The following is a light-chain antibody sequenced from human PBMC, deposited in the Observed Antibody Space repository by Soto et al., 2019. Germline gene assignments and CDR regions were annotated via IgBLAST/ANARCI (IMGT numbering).Light chain of an antibody. CDR2: ELT. CDR3: SSYAGSNNVI. Sequence: QSVLTQPPSASGSPGQSVTISCTGTSSDIGGYDYVSWFQHHPGRAPKLMIYELTKRPSGVPDRFSGSRSGNTAFLTVSGLQAEDEADYYCSSYAGSNNVIFGGGTKVTVL. CDR1: SSDIGGYDY. V-gene: IGLV2-8*01. J-gene: IGLJ2*01.